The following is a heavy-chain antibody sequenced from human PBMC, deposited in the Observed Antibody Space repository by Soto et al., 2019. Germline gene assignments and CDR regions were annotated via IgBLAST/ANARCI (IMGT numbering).Heavy chain of an antibody. CDR3: GKARKYSSTWYGDVFDL. D-gene: IGHD6-13*01. CDR2: VSGSGGFV. CDR1: GFTFSSYA. J-gene: IGHJ3*01. Sequence: EVQLLESGGGLVQPGGSLRLSCAASGFTFSSYAVSWVRQAPGKGLEWVSAVSGSGGFVYYPDSGKGRFTLSRDISKNTLYLQMNSLRAEDTAVYYCGKARKYSSTWYGDVFDLWGQGTMVTVSS. V-gene: IGHV3-23*01.